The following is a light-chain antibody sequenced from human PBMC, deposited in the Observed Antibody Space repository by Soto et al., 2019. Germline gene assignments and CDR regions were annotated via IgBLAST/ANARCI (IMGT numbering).Light chain of an antibody. Sequence: QSVLTQPPSVSAAPGQKVTISCSGSSSNIGNNYVSWYQQLPGTAPKLLINDNDKRPSGIPDRFSGSKSGTSATLGITGLQTGDEADYFCGTWDSGLSVVLFGGGPKLTVL. CDR2: DND. CDR3: GTWDSGLSVVL. J-gene: IGLJ2*01. CDR1: SSNIGNNY. V-gene: IGLV1-51*01.